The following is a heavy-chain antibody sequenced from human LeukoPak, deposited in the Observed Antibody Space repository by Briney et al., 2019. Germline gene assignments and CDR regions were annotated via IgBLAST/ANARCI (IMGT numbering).Heavy chain of an antibody. CDR3: ARDRDGWYHDAFDI. V-gene: IGHV3-66*01. CDR1: GFTVSNNY. J-gene: IGHJ3*02. CDR2: IYTGGKT. D-gene: IGHD6-19*01. Sequence: GGSLRLSCAAAGFTVSNNYMTWVRQAPGKGLEWVSLIYTGGKTYYADSVKGRFTLSRDNSKNTLYLQMNSLRAEDTAVYYCARDRDGWYHDAFDIWGQGTMVTVSS.